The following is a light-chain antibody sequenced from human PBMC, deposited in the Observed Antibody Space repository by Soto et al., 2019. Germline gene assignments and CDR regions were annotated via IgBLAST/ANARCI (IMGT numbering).Light chain of an antibody. J-gene: IGLJ1*01. CDR3: AAWDDSLNGHV. V-gene: IGLV1-44*01. CDR2: SNT. CDR1: SSNIGGNV. Sequence: QSVLTQSPSASGTPGQRVTISCSGRSSNIGGNVVNWYQQLPGTAPKLLIYSNTQRPSGVPDRFSGSKSGTSASLAISGLQSEDEADYYCAAWDDSLNGHVFGTGTKLTVL.